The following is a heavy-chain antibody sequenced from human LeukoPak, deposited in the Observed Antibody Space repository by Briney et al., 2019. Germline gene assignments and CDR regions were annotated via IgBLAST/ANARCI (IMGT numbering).Heavy chain of an antibody. CDR1: GGSFSGYY. Sequence: SETLSLTCAVYGGSFSGYYWSWIRQPPGKGLEWIGYIYHSGSTYYNPSLEGRVTISVDRSKNQFSLKLSSVTAADTAVYYCARVDTLGYCSSTSCFPFDYWGQGTLVTVSS. J-gene: IGHJ4*02. CDR2: IYHSGST. V-gene: IGHV4-34*01. CDR3: ARVDTLGYCSSTSCFPFDY. D-gene: IGHD2-2*01.